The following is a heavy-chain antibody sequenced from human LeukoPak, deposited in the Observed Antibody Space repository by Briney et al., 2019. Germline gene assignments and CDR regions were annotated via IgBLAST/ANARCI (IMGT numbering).Heavy chain of an antibody. D-gene: IGHD2-21*02. J-gene: IGHJ4*02. CDR3: ARHVTAVGPYDY. Sequence: KPSETLSLTCTVSGGSISPFYWNWIRQPPGKGLEWIGYIYYSGTTNYNPSLKSRVTISVDTSKNQFSLKLSSVTAADTAVYYCARHVTAVGPYDYWGQGTLVTVSS. CDR2: IYYSGTT. V-gene: IGHV4-59*08. CDR1: GGSISPFY.